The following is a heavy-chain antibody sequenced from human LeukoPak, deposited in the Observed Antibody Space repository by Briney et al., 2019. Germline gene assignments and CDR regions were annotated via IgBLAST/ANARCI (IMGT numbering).Heavy chain of an antibody. V-gene: IGHV3-48*02. CDR3: ASGPYGGNPFDY. CDR2: IFSSTLV. D-gene: IGHD4-23*01. Sequence: GGSLRFSCEASGFTFTSYGMHWVRQSPGKGLEWISFIFSSTLVNYADSVKGRFTISRDNAKNSIYLQMRSLRDEDTAIYYCASGPYGGNPFDYWGQGTLVTVSS. CDR1: GFTFTSYG. J-gene: IGHJ4*02.